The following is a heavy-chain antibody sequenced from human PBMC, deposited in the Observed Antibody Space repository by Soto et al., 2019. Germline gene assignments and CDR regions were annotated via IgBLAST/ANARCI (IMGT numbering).Heavy chain of an antibody. Sequence: EVQMLESGGGLVQPGGSLRLSCAASGFTLSSYALSWVRQAPGKGLEWVSGISGSGDFTFDADSVRGRFTISRANSMNTLYLQMNSLRVEDTAVYYCARGPTIFGVGVDAFEIWGQGTMATVSS. CDR3: ARGPTIFGVGVDAFEI. CDR1: GFTLSSYA. V-gene: IGHV3-23*01. J-gene: IGHJ3*02. D-gene: IGHD3-3*01. CDR2: ISGSGDFT.